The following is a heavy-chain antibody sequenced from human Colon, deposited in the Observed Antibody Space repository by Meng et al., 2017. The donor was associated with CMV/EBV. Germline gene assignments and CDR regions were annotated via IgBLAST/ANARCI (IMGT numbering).Heavy chain of an antibody. CDR1: GFTFHTYT. J-gene: IGHJ4*02. V-gene: IGHV3-21*01. Sequence: GGSLRLSCAASGFTFHTYTMNWVRQAPGKGLEWVSSISSTSNYIYYADSVRGRFTISRDNAKNSLYLQMNSLRAGDTAVYYCARGDYDFWGGYWGQGTLVTVSS. D-gene: IGHD3-3*01. CDR2: ISSTSNYI. CDR3: ARGDYDFWGGY.